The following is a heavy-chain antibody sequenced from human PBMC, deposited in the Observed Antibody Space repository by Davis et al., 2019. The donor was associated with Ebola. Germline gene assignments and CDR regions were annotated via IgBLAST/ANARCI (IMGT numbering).Heavy chain of an antibody. CDR3: ARLNYYDSSGYFYFDY. J-gene: IGHJ4*02. V-gene: IGHV4-38-2*02. CDR1: GYSIGSGYY. Sequence: SETLSLTCTVSGYSIGSGYYWGWIRQPPGKGLEWIGSIYLTGKTYYNPSLKSRVTISVDTSKNQFSLKLSSVTAADTAVYYCARLNYYDSSGYFYFDYWGQGTLVTVSS. CDR2: IYLTGKT. D-gene: IGHD3-22*01.